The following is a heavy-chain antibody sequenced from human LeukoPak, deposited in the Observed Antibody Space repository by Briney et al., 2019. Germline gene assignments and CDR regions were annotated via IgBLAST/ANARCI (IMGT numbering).Heavy chain of an antibody. CDR3: ATDLTSLRCGGHCTFDY. CDR1: AFTFSDAW. D-gene: IGHD2-21*01. CDR2: IKSKTDGGTT. J-gene: IGHJ4*02. Sequence: GGSLRLSCAASAFTFSDAWMSWVRQAPGKGLEWVGRIKSKTDGGTTDYAAPVKGRFTISRDDSKSTLYLQMNSLKTEDTAVYYCATDLTSLRCGGHCTFDYWGQGNLVTVSS. V-gene: IGHV3-15*01.